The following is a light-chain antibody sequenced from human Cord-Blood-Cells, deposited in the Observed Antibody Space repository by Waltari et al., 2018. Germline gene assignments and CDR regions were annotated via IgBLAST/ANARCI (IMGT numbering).Light chain of an antibody. CDR1: SSDVGSYNL. V-gene: IGLV2-23*01. J-gene: IGLJ3*02. CDR2: EGS. CDR3: CSYAGSSTWV. Sequence: QSALTQPASVSGSPGQSITISCTGTSSDVGSYNLVYWSQQHPGKAPKLMIDEGSKRPSGVSNRFSGSKSGNTASLTISGLQAEDEADYYCCSYAGSSTWVFGGGTKLTVL.